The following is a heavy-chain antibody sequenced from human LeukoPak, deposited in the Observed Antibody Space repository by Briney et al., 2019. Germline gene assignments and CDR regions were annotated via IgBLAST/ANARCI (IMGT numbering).Heavy chain of an antibody. CDR3: ARDMVVRGVIISYGMDV. J-gene: IGHJ6*02. V-gene: IGHV3-48*03. CDR2: ISSSGSTI. CDR1: GFTFSSYE. Sequence: GGSLRLSCAASGFTFSSYEMNWVRQAPGKGLEWVSYISSSGSTIYYADSVKGRFTISGDNAKNSLYLQMNSLRAEDTAVYYCARDMVVRGVIISYGMDVWGQGTTVTVSS. D-gene: IGHD3-10*01.